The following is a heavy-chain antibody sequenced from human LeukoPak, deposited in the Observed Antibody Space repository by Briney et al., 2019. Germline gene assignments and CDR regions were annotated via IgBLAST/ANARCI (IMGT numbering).Heavy chain of an antibody. V-gene: IGHV3-66*01. CDR2: IYSGGGT. Sequence: GGALRLSCAASGFTVSSNYMSWVRQAPGKGLEWVSVIYSGGGTYNADSVKGNFPISRDNSKNTLYLQMNSLRAEDTAVYDCARDGWGYYDSSGYHDYWGQGTLVTVSS. CDR3: ARDGWGYYDSSGYHDY. CDR1: GFTVSSNY. D-gene: IGHD3-22*01. J-gene: IGHJ4*02.